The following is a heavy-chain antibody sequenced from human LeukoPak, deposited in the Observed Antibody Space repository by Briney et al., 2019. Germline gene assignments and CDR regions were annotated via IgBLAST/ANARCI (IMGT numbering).Heavy chain of an antibody. J-gene: IGHJ4*02. CDR1: GFTFSDYY. D-gene: IGHD1-26*01. CDR2: IKQDGSEK. CDR3: ARMSGSDGY. V-gene: IGHV3-7*01. Sequence: GGSLRLSCAASGFTFSDYYMSWVRQAPGKGLEWVANIKQDGSEKYYVDSVKGRFTISRDNAKNSLYLQMNSLRAEDTAVYYCARMSGSDGYGGQGPLVTAS.